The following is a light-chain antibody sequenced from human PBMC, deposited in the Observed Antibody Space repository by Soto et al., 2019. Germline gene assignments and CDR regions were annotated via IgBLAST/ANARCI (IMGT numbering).Light chain of an antibody. CDR2: GAS. Sequence: EIVMTQSPATLSVSPGERATLSCRASQSVNSNLAWYQQKPGQAPRLLMYGASTGAAGIPARFSGSGSGTGFTLPISSLQSEDFAVYYCQQYNDWPLTFGGGTKVEIK. CDR3: QQYNDWPLT. CDR1: QSVNSN. V-gene: IGKV3-15*01. J-gene: IGKJ4*01.